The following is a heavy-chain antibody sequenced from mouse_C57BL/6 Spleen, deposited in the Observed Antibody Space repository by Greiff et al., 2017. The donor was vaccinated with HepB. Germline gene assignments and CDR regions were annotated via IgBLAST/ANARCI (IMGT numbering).Heavy chain of an antibody. CDR1: GYTFTSYW. CDR3: ARGLDSSGYGWFAY. V-gene: IGHV1-50*01. CDR2: IDPSDSYT. Sequence: QVQLQQPGAELVKPGASVKLSCKASGYTFTSYWMQWVKQRPGQGLEWIGEIDPSDSYTNYNQKFKGKATLTVDTSSSTAYMQLSSLTSEDSAVYYCARGLDSSGYGWFAYWGQGTLVTVSA. D-gene: IGHD3-2*02. J-gene: IGHJ3*01.